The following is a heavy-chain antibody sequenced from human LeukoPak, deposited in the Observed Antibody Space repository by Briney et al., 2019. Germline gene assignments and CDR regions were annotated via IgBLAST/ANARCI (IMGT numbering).Heavy chain of an antibody. J-gene: IGHJ5*02. CDR2: ISAYNGNT. CDR3: ARFSLGASSSWYWFDP. CDR1: VYTFTSYG. Sequence: ASVSVSFKASVYTFTSYGISWVRQAPGQGREWMGWISAYNGNTNYAQKLQGRVTMTTDTSTSTAYMELRSLRSDGTAVYYCARFSLGASSSWYWFDPWGQGTLVTVSS. V-gene: IGHV1-18*01. D-gene: IGHD6-13*01.